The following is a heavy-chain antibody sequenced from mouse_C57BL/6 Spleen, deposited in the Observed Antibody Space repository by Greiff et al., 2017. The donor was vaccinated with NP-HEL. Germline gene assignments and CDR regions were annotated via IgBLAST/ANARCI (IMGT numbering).Heavy chain of an antibody. CDR2: IYPGDGDT. D-gene: IGHD2-4*01. J-gene: IGHJ2*01. V-gene: IGHV1-80*01. Sequence: VKLMESGAELVKPGASVKISCKASGYAFSSYWMNWVKQRPGKGLEWIGQIYPGDGDTNYNGKFKGKATLTADKSSSTAYMQLSSLTSEDSAVYFCARKRDYDGFDYWGQGTTLTVSS. CDR1: GYAFSSYW. CDR3: ARKRDYDGFDY.